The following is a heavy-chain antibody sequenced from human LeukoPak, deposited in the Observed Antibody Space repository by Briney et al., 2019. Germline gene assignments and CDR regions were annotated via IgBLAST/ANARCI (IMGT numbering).Heavy chain of an antibody. Sequence: ASVKVSCKASGGTFSSYAISWVRQAPGQGLEWMGRIIPIFGIANYAQKFQGRVTITADKSTSTAYMELSSLRSEDTAVYYCARDDTMVRGPTSYWGQGTLVTVSS. CDR1: GGTFSSYA. CDR2: IIPIFGIA. J-gene: IGHJ4*02. D-gene: IGHD3-10*01. CDR3: ARDDTMVRGPTSY. V-gene: IGHV1-69*04.